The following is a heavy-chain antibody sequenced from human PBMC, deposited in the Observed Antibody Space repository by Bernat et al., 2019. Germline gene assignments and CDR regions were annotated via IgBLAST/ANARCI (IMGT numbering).Heavy chain of an antibody. D-gene: IGHD2-21*02. V-gene: IGHV2-70*15. Sequence: QVTLRESGPALVKPTQTLTLTCTFSGFSLSTSGMCVSWLRQPPGKALEWLARIDWDDDKYYSTSLKTRLTISKDTSKNQVVLTMTNMDPVDTATYYCARSVVVTASYYYYGMDVWGQGTTVTVSS. CDR3: ARSVVVTASYYYYGMDV. CDR2: IDWDDDK. CDR1: GFSLSTSGMC. J-gene: IGHJ6*02.